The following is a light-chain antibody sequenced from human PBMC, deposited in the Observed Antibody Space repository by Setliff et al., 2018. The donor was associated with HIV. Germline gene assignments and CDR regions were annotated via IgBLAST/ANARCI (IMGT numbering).Light chain of an antibody. J-gene: IGLJ1*01. CDR2: DVN. Sequence: SVLTQPRSVSGSPGQSVSISCTGTTSDFGAYDFVSWYQQHPDKAPKLIIYDVNKRPSGVPDRFSGSKSGNTASLIISGLQTDDEADYFCCSNAARPTFYVFGTGTKGTVL. CDR1: TSDFGAYDF. V-gene: IGLV2-11*01. CDR3: CSNAARPTFYV.